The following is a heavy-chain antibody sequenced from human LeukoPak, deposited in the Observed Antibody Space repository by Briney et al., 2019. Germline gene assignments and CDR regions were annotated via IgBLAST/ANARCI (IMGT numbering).Heavy chain of an antibody. V-gene: IGHV3-13*01. J-gene: IGHJ4*02. CDR3: ARVSVVRGYDH. Sequence: GGSLRLSCAASGFTFSSYDMHWVRQATGKGLEWVSAIGTAGDTYYPGSVKGRFTISRENAKNSLYLQMNSLRAGDTAVYYCARVSVVRGYDHWGQGTLVTVSS. D-gene: IGHD2-15*01. CDR1: GFTFSSYD. CDR2: IGTAGDT.